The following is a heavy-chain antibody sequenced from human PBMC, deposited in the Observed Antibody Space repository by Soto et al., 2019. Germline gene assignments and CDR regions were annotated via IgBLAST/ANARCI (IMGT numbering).Heavy chain of an antibody. J-gene: IGHJ4*02. V-gene: IGHV1-46*01. D-gene: IGHD3-22*01. CDR2: INPGGGST. CDR1: GYTFTSYY. Sequence: QVQLVQSGAEVKKPGASVKVSCKASGYTFTSYYMHWVRQAPGQGLEWMGIINPGGGSTSYAQKYQGRVTMTRDTSTSTVYMELSSLRSEDTAVYYCAYSSGYYYSLDYWGQGTLVTVSS. CDR3: AYSSGYYYSLDY.